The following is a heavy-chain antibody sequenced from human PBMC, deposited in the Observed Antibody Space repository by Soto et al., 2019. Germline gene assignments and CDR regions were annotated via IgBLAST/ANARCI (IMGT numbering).Heavy chain of an antibody. CDR2: IWNDGSHA. J-gene: IGHJ4*02. V-gene: IGHV3-33*01. Sequence: GGSLRLSCEGSGFPFRSYGIQWVRQAPGKGLEWLGLIWNDGSHAYYADSVKGRFTISRDNSKNTVFLQVSNLRAEDTAVYFCARDQTDSGGYSGSWGQGTLVTVSS. D-gene: IGHD2-15*01. CDR1: GFPFRSYG. CDR3: ARDQTDSGGYSGS.